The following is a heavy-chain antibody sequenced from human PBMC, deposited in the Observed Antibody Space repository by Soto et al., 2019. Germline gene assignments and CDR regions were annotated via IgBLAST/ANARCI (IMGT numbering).Heavy chain of an antibody. CDR2: IKSKTDGGTT. J-gene: IGHJ4*02. D-gene: IGHD2-15*01. V-gene: IGHV3-15*01. CDR3: TTDPLGYCSGGSEKGECDFAY. Sequence: EVQLVESGGGLVKPGGSLRLSCAASGFTFSNAWMSWVRQAPGKGLEWVGRIKSKTDGGTTDYAAPVKGRFTISRDDSKNTLYLQMNSLKTADTAVYYCTTDPLGYCSGGSEKGECDFAYWGQGTLVTVSS. CDR1: GFTFSNAW.